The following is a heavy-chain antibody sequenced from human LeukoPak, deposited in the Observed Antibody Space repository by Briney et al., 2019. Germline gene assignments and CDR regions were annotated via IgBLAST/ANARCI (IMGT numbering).Heavy chain of an antibody. J-gene: IGHJ1*01. CDR3: AKDGVVVVPAAPRRYFQH. V-gene: IGHV3-23*01. Sequence: PGGSLRLSCAASGFTFSSYAMSWVRQAPGKGLEWVSAISGSGGSTYYADSVKGRFTISRDNSKNTLYLQMNSLRAEDTAVYYCAKDGVVVVPAAPRRYFQHWGQGTLVTVSS. CDR1: GFTFSSYA. CDR2: ISGSGGST. D-gene: IGHD2-2*01.